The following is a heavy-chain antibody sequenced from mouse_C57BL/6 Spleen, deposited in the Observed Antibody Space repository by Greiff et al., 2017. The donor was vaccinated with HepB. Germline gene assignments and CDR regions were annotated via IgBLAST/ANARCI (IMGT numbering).Heavy chain of an antibody. J-gene: IGHJ2*01. Sequence: EVQLQQSGPELVKPGASVKISCKASGYSFTGYYMNWVKQSPEKSLEWIGEINPSTGGTTYNQKFKAKATLTVDKSSSTAYMQLKSLTSEDSAVYYCARRCYYFDYWGQGTTLTVSS. V-gene: IGHV1-42*01. CDR3: ARRCYYFDY. CDR2: INPSTGGT. CDR1: GYSFTGYY.